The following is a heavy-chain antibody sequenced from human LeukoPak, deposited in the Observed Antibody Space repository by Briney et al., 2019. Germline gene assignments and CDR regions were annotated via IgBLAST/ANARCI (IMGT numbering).Heavy chain of an antibody. J-gene: IGHJ4*02. Sequence: PGGSLRLSCAASGFTFGTYWMTWVRQAPGKGLEWVAVITYDGSNKYYADSVKGRFTICRDNSRNTLYLQMNSLRAEDTAVYYCARGLLGATTSYFDYWGQGTLVTVSS. V-gene: IGHV3-30-3*01. CDR2: ITYDGSNK. D-gene: IGHD1-26*01. CDR3: ARGLLGATTSYFDY. CDR1: GFTFGTYW.